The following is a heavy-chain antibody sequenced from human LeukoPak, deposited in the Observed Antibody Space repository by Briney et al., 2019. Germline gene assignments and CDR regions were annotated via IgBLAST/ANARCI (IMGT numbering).Heavy chain of an antibody. D-gene: IGHD6-19*01. J-gene: IGHJ4*02. CDR3: TRAAVAGGPFDY. Sequence: GGSLRLSCAASGFTFSSYGMNWVRQAPGKGLEWVSSISRSSSYIYYADSVKGRFTISRDNAKNSLYLQMNSLRAEDMAIYYCTRAAVAGGPFDYWGQGTLVTVSS. CDR1: GFTFSSYG. CDR2: ISRSSSYI. V-gene: IGHV3-21*01.